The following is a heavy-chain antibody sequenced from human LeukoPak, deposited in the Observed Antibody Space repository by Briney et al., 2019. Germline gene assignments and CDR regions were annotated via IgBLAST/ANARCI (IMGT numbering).Heavy chain of an antibody. CDR2: ISSSSSYI. CDR1: GFTFSSYA. J-gene: IGHJ4*02. Sequence: GGSLRLSCAASGFTFSSYAMSWVRQAPGKGLEWVSSISSSSSYIYYADSVKGRFTISRDNAKNSLYLQMNSLRAEDTAVYYCARDDYGGIDYWGQGTLVTVSS. D-gene: IGHD4-17*01. V-gene: IGHV3-21*01. CDR3: ARDDYGGIDY.